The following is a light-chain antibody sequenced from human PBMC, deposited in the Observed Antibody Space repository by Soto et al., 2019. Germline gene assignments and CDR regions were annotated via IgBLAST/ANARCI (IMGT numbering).Light chain of an antibody. Sequence: QSVLTQPTSASGTPGQRVTISCSGSSSNIGSNYVYWYQQLPGTAPKLLIYRNNQRPSGVPDRFSGSKSGTSASLAISGLRSEDEADYYCAACDDSLDGPMLFGGGTKVTVL. CDR1: SSNIGSNY. V-gene: IGLV1-47*01. CDR3: AACDDSLDGPML. CDR2: RNN. J-gene: IGLJ3*02.